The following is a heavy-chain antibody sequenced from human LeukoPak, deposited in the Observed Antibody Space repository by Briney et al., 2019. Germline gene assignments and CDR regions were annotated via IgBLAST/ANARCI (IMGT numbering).Heavy chain of an antibody. D-gene: IGHD1-26*01. V-gene: IGHV4-34*01. CDR2: INHSGST. J-gene: IGHJ4*02. CDR1: GGSFSGYY. CDR3: ARHVVFVGAVDY. Sequence: PSETLSLTCAVYGGSFSGYYWSWIRQPPGKGLEWIGEINHSGSTNYNPSLKSRVTISVDTSRNQFSLKLSSVTAADTAVYYCARHVVFVGAVDYWGQGTLVTVSS.